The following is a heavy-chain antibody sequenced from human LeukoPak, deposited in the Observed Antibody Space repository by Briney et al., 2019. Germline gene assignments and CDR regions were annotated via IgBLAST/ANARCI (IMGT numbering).Heavy chain of an antibody. D-gene: IGHD3-22*01. V-gene: IGHV3-23*01. CDR1: GFTFSSYA. J-gene: IGHJ4*02. CDR3: AKDPNYYDSSGLTDYYDY. CDR2: ISGSGGST. Sequence: GGSLRLACAASGFTFSSYAMSWVRQAPGKGLEWVSAISGSGGSTYYADSVKGRFTISRDNSKNTLYLQMNSLRAEDTAVYYCAKDPNYYDSSGLTDYYDYWGQGTLVTVSS.